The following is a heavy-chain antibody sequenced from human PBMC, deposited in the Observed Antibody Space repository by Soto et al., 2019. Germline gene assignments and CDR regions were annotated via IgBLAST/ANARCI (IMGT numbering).Heavy chain of an antibody. V-gene: IGHV4-30-4*01. CDR3: ARVYSSGWYGSAFDI. CDR2: IYYSGST. Sequence: SETLSLTCTVSGGSISSGDYYWSWIRQPPGKGLEWIGYIYYSGSTYYNPSLKSRVTISVDTSKNQFSLKLSSVTAADTAVYYCARVYSSGWYGSAFDIWGQGTMVTVSS. J-gene: IGHJ3*02. CDR1: GGSISSGDYY. D-gene: IGHD6-19*01.